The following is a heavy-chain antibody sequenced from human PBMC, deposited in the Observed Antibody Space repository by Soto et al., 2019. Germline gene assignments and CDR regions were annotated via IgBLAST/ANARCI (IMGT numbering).Heavy chain of an antibody. CDR3: ARDRYSSGWYDFDY. CDR2: IWYDGSNK. J-gene: IGHJ4*02. V-gene: IGHV3-33*01. Sequence: QVQLVESGGGVVQPGTSLRLSCAASGFTFSSYGMHWVRQAPGKGLEWVAVIWYDGSNKYYADSVKGRFTISRDNSKNTLYLQMNSLRAEDTAVYYCARDRYSSGWYDFDYWGQGTLVTVSS. CDR1: GFTFSSYG. D-gene: IGHD6-19*01.